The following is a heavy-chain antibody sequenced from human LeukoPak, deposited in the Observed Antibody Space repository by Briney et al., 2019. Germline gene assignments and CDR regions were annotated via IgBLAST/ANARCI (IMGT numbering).Heavy chain of an antibody. CDR3: AKDRSRRIDY. CDR2: ISYDGSNK. V-gene: IGHV3-30*18. J-gene: IGHJ4*02. D-gene: IGHD6-13*01. CDR1: GFTFSSYG. Sequence: GSLRLSCAASGFTFSSYGMHWVRQAPGKGLEWVAVISYDGSNKYYADSVKGRFTISRDNSKNTLYLQMNSLRAEDTAVYYCAKDRSRRIDYWGQGTLVTVSS.